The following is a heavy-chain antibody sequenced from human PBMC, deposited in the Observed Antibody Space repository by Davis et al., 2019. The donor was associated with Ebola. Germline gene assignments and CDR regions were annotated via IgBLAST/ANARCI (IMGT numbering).Heavy chain of an antibody. CDR3: ARYSSGYYHTNPYYFDY. CDR2: INTNTGNP. V-gene: IGHV7-4-1*02. Sequence: AASVKVSCKASGYTFTSYAMNWVRQAPGQGLEWMGWINTNTGNPTYVQGFTGRFVFSLDTSVSTAYLQISSLKAEDTAVYYCARYSSGYYHTNPYYFDYWGQGTLVTVSS. J-gene: IGHJ4*02. D-gene: IGHD3-22*01. CDR1: GYTFTSYA.